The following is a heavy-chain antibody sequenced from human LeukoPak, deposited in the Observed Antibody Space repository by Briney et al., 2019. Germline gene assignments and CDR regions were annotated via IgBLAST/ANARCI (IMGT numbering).Heavy chain of an antibody. CDR2: IYYSGST. CDR1: GGSISSYY. V-gene: IGHV4-59*01. D-gene: IGHD1-1*01. Sequence: SETLSLTCTVSGGSISSYYWSWIRQPPGKGPEWIGYIYYSGSTNYNPSLKSGVTISVDTSKNQFSLKLSPVTAADTAVYYCARASPTGLYYYYYYMDVWGKGTTVTVSS. CDR3: ARASPTGLYYYYYYMDV. J-gene: IGHJ6*03.